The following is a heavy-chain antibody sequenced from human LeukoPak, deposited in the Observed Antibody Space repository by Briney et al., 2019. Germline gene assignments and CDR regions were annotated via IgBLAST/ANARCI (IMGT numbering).Heavy chain of an antibody. D-gene: IGHD3-22*01. CDR3: ARGTYYYYDSSGYLFWFDP. J-gene: IGHJ5*02. Sequence: SETLSLTCTVSGASISSYYWTWIRQPPGKGLEWIGFIYYSGNTNYNPSLKSRATMSVDTSKNQFSLKLSSVTAADTAVYYCARGTYYYYDSSGYLFWFDPWGQGILVTVSS. CDR1: GASISSYY. CDR2: IYYSGNT. V-gene: IGHV4-59*01.